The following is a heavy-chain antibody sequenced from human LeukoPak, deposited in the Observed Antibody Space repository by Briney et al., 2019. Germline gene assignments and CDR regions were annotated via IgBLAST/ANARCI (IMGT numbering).Heavy chain of an antibody. CDR2: IYSGGST. CDR1: GFTVSSNY. V-gene: IGHV3-66*01. CDR3: ARAEKSWFDP. Sequence: SGGSLRLSCAASGFTVSSNYMSWVRQAPGKGLEWVSVIYSGGSTYYADSVKGRFTISRDNSKNTLYLQMNSLRAEDTAVYYCARAEKSWFDPWGQGTLVTVSS. J-gene: IGHJ5*02.